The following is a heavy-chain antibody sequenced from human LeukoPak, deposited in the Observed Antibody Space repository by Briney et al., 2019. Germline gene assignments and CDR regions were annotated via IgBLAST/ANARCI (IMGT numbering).Heavy chain of an antibody. J-gene: IGHJ6*03. CDR3: ARGLQYQLLKALGYYYIDV. CDR2: IIPISGTA. CDR1: GGSFSSHA. V-gene: IGHV1-69*05. D-gene: IGHD2-2*01. Sequence: GASVKVSCKASGGSFSSHAIAWVRQAPGQGPEWMGGIIPISGTANCAQKFQGRVTITTDESTSTAYMELSSLTSDDTAVYYCARGLQYQLLKALGYYYIDVWGEGTTVTVSS.